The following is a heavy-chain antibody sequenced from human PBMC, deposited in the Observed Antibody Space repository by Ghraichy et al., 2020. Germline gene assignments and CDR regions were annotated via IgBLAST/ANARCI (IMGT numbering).Heavy chain of an antibody. CDR1: GGSISSGNSY. CDR3: ARGAGGGELYSRPYYYMDV. CDR2: IYTSGST. J-gene: IGHJ6*03. D-gene: IGHD2-21*01. Sequence: SETLSLTCTVSGGSISSGNSYWNWIRQPAGKGLEWIGRIYTSGSTNYNPSLKSRVTMSVDTSKSQFSLKLSSVTAADTAVYHCARGAGGGELYSRPYYYMDVWGKGTTVTVSS. V-gene: IGHV4-61*02.